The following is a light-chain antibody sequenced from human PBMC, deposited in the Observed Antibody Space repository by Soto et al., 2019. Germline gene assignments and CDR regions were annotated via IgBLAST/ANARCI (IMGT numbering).Light chain of an antibody. V-gene: IGLV2-14*01. J-gene: IGLJ2*01. CDR2: GVS. CDR1: SSDVGDYNY. CDR3: SSYTPTNTLV. Sequence: QSALTQPASVSGSPGQSITISCTGTSSDVGDYNYVSWYQQHPGKAPKLIIYGVSNRPSGISNRFSGSKSGNTASLTVSGLQAEDEADYYCSSYTPTNTLVFGGGTKVTVL.